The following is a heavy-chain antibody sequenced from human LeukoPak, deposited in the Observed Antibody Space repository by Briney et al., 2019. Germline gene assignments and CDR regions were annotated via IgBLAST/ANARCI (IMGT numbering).Heavy chain of an antibody. D-gene: IGHD6-19*01. CDR2: MNPNSGNT. CDR1: GYTFTSYD. J-gene: IGHJ5*02. V-gene: IGHV1-8*01. Sequence: SVKVSCKASGYTFTSYDINWVRQATGQGLELMGWMNPNSGNTGYAQKFQGRVTMTRQTSISTAYMELSSLRSEDTAVYYCARGRGGSSGFNWFDPWGQGTLVTVSS. CDR3: ARGRGGSSGFNWFDP.